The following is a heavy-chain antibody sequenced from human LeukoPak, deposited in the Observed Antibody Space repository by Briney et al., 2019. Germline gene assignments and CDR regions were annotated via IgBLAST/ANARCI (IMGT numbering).Heavy chain of an antibody. CDR3: VRPLFYYNSNGYYYAFGI. J-gene: IGHJ3*02. V-gene: IGHV1-2*02. CDR2: INPNSGGT. D-gene: IGHD3-22*01. Sequence: ASVKVSCKASGYTFTGYYLHWVRQAPGQGLDWMGWINPNSGGTYYAQKFQGRVTMTRDTSISTAYMELSRLTSDDTAVYYCVRPLFYYNSNGYYYAFGIWGQGTMVTVSS. CDR1: GYTFTGYY.